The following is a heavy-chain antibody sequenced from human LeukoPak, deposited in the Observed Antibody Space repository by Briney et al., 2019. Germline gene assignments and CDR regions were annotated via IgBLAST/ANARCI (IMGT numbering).Heavy chain of an antibody. Sequence: PGRSQRLSCAASGFTFSSYGMHWVRQAPGKGLEWVAVIWYDGSNKYYADSVKGRFTISRDNSKNTLYLQMNSLRAEDTAVYYCARGFDFWSGYYSSTLVDYWGQGTLVTVSS. CDR2: IWYDGSNK. CDR1: GFTFSSYG. J-gene: IGHJ4*02. D-gene: IGHD3-3*01. CDR3: ARGFDFWSGYYSSTLVDY. V-gene: IGHV3-33*01.